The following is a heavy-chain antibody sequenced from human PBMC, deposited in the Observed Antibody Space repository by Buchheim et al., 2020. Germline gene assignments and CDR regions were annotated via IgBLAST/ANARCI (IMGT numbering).Heavy chain of an antibody. CDR1: RIIFSSHG. V-gene: IGHV3-30*03. J-gene: IGHJ4*02. CDR2: ISFDGDEK. D-gene: IGHD1-26*01. CDR3: VRGSDGSYYGVDS. Sequence: QVQLVESGGAVVQPGGSLRLSCSASRIIFSSHGFQWVRQAPGKGLEWVAIISFDGDEKSYADSVKGRFTISRDNSKNTLRLQMNSLRVEDTAVYYCVRGSDGSYYGVDSWGQGTL.